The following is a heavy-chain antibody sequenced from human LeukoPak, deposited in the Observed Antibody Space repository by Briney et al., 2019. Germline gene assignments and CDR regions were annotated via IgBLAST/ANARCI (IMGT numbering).Heavy chain of an antibody. V-gene: IGHV3-30*18. CDR2: ISYDGSNK. D-gene: IGHD6-19*01. CDR3: AKVLRPWSSVAGQDYYYGMDV. CDR1: GFTVSSNY. J-gene: IGHJ6*02. Sequence: GGSLRLSCAASGFTVSSNYMSWVRQAPGKGLEWVAVISYDGSNKYYADSVKGRFTISRDNSKNTLYLQMNSLRAEDTAVYYCAKVLRPWSSVAGQDYYYGMDVWGQGTTVTVSS.